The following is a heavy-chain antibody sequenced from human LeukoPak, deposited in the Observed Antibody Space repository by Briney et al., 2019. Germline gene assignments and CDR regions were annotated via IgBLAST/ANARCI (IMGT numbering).Heavy chain of an antibody. CDR2: ITEDGSGK. Sequence: PGGSLRLSCAASGFTFSTYRMAWVRQAPGKGLEWVATITEDGSGKYHVDPVRGRFTVSRDNTNKLLFLQMNSLRAEDTAVYHCVKARYSSGLDYWGQGTLVSVSS. CDR3: VKARYSSGLDY. V-gene: IGHV3-7*01. CDR1: GFTFSTYR. J-gene: IGHJ4*02. D-gene: IGHD6-19*01.